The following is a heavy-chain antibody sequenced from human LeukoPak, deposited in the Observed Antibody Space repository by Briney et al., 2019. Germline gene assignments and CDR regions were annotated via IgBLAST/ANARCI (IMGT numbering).Heavy chain of an antibody. CDR1: GFTFSSYE. CDR2: ISSSGSTI. D-gene: IGHD4-17*01. V-gene: IGHV3-48*03. J-gene: IGHJ4*02. Sequence: GGSLRLSCAASGFTFSSYEMNWVRQAPGKGLEWVSYISSSGSTIYYADSVKGRFTISRDNAKNSLYLQMNSLRAEDTAVYYCARGPLNLRPPIYFDYWGQGTLVTVSS. CDR3: ARGPLNLRPPIYFDY.